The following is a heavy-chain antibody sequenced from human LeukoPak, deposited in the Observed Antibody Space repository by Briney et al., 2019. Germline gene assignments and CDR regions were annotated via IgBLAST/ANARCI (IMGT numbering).Heavy chain of an antibody. CDR3: ARHVGYYDSSGYYFDY. Sequence: GESLKISLKGSGYSFTSYWIGWVRQMPGKGLEWMGIIYPGDSDTIYSPSFQGQVTISADKSISTAYLQWSSLKASDTAMYYCARHVGYYDSSGYYFDYWGQGTLVTVSS. D-gene: IGHD3-22*01. J-gene: IGHJ4*02. V-gene: IGHV5-51*01. CDR2: IYPGDSDT. CDR1: GYSFTSYW.